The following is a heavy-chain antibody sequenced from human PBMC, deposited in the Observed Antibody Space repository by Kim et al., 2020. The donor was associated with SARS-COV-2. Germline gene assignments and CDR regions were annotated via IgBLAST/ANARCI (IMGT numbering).Heavy chain of an antibody. CDR1: GFTFSTYA. CDR2: IYSGGSST. Sequence: GGSLRLSCAASGFTFSTYAMSWVRQAPGMGLEWVSTIYSGGSSTFYADSVKGRFTISRDNSKNTLYLQINSLRAEDMAVYYCATTTSGWIFDYWGQGTMV. J-gene: IGHJ4*02. V-gene: IGHV3-23*03. D-gene: IGHD6-19*01. CDR3: ATTTSGWIFDY.